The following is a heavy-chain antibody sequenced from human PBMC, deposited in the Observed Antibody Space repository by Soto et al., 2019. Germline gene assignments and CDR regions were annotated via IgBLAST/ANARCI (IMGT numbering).Heavy chain of an antibody. V-gene: IGHV4-59*01. CDR2: IYYSGST. J-gene: IGHJ5*02. CDR3: ARGSRPTVVTPGRWFDP. Sequence: SETLSLTCTVSGGSISSYYWSWIRQPPGKGLEWIGYIYYSGSTNYNPSLKSRVTISVDTSKNQFSLKLSSVTAADTAVYYCARGSRPTVVTPGRWFDPWGQGTLVTVSS. D-gene: IGHD4-17*01. CDR1: GGSISSYY.